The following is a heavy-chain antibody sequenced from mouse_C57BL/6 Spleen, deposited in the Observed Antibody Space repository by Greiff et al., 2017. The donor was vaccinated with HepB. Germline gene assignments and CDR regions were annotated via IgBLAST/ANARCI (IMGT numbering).Heavy chain of an antibody. CDR2: ISSGSSTI. J-gene: IGHJ1*03. D-gene: IGHD1-1*02. CDR1: GFTFSDYG. Sequence: EVQLVASGGGLVKPGGSLKLSCAASGFTFSDYGMHWVRQAPEKGLEWVAYISSGSSTIYYADTVKGRFTLSRDNAKNTLFLQMTSLRSEDTAMYYCARQGYGWYFDVWGTGTTVTVSS. CDR3: ARQGYGWYFDV. V-gene: IGHV5-17*01.